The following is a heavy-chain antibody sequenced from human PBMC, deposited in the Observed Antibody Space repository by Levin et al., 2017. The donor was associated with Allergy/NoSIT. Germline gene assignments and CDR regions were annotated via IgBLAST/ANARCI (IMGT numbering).Heavy chain of an antibody. CDR2: ISYDGSNK. Sequence: GGSLRLSCAASGFTFSSYSMHWVRQAPGKGLEWVAVISYDGSNKYYADSVKGRFTISRDNSKNTLYLQMNSLRAEDTAVYYCARGNPRVTAMVFLDYYYGMDGWGQGTTVTVSS. CDR3: ARGNPRVTAMVFLDYYYGMDG. CDR1: GFTFSSYS. D-gene: IGHD5-18*01. J-gene: IGHJ6*02. V-gene: IGHV3-30-3*01.